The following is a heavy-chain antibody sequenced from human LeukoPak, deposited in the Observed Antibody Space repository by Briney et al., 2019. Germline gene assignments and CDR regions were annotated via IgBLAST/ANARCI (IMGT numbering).Heavy chain of an antibody. Sequence: GGSLRLSCAASGFTFSSYSMNWVRQAPGKGLEWVLYISSSGRTIYYADSVKGRFTISRDNAKNSLYLQMNSLRAEDTAVYYCARLYSSSSGKAFDIWGQGTMITVSS. V-gene: IGHV3-48*04. CDR3: ARLYSSSSGKAFDI. CDR2: ISSSGRTI. J-gene: IGHJ3*02. CDR1: GFTFSSYS. D-gene: IGHD6-6*01.